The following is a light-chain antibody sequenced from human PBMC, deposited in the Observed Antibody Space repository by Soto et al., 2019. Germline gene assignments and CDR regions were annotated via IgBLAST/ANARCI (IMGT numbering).Light chain of an antibody. Sequence: EIVLTQSPGTLSLSPGDRATLSCRASQSVTNSYLAWYQQKPGQAPRLLIYGASVRATGIPDRFIGSGSGTDFTLTISRLEPEDFAVYYCQLYGSSPPFTFGPGTKVDIK. CDR1: QSVTNSY. J-gene: IGKJ3*01. CDR3: QLYGSSPPFT. CDR2: GAS. V-gene: IGKV3-20*01.